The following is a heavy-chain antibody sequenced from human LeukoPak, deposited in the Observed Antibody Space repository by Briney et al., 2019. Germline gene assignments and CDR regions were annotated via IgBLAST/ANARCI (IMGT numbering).Heavy chain of an antibody. CDR1: GYTFTDYY. V-gene: IGHV1-2*02. J-gene: IGHJ6*02. Sequence: ASVKVSCKASGYTFTDYYLQWVRQAPGQGLEWMGWINPNSGGTNSAQKFQGRVTMTRDTSVSTAYMELSRRRSDDTAVYYCARDHCTSSGCYEYYYYGMDVWGQGTTVTVSS. D-gene: IGHD2-2*01. CDR3: ARDHCTSSGCYEYYYYGMDV. CDR2: INPNSGGT.